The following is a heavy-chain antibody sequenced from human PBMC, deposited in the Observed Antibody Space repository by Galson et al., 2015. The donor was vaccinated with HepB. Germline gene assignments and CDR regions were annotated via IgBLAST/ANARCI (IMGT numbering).Heavy chain of an antibody. D-gene: IGHD3-22*01. CDR1: GGTFSIHA. V-gene: IGHV1-69*13. CDR2: IIPVLGPP. J-gene: IGHJ4*02. CDR3: ARVRDYYDSSGLLGPFDY. Sequence: SVKVSCKASGGTFSIHAISWVRQAPGQRLEWVGGIIPVLGPPNYAQKFQGRVTITADESTSTAYMELRSLRSEDTAVYYCARVRDYYDSSGLLGPFDYWGQGTLVTVSS.